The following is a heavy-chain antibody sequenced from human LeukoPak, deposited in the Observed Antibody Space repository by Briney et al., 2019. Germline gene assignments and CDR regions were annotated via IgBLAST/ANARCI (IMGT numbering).Heavy chain of an antibody. CDR1: GFTFNTYG. V-gene: IGHV3-33*01. Sequence: GGSLRLSCAASGFTFNTYGMNWVRQAPGKGLEWVGVMWYDGSIKYYADSVKGRFTISRDNSKNMMYLQMNSLRAEDTAVYHCARIDCSGGSCRQYYYYGMDVWGQGTTVTVSS. CDR2: MWYDGSIK. CDR3: ARIDCSGGSCRQYYYYGMDV. J-gene: IGHJ6*02. D-gene: IGHD2-15*01.